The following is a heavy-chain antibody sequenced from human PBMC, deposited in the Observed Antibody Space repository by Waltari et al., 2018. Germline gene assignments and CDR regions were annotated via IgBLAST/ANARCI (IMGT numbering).Heavy chain of an antibody. CDR1: GGTFSSYT. Sequence: QVQLVQSGAEVKKPGSSVKVSCKASGGTFSSYTISWVRQAPGQGLEWMGRIIPILGIANYAQKFQGRVTITADKSTSTAYMELSSLRSEDTAVYYCARGDYDFWSGYSQENWFDPWGQGTLVTVSS. D-gene: IGHD3-3*01. J-gene: IGHJ5*02. V-gene: IGHV1-69*02. CDR3: ARGDYDFWSGYSQENWFDP. CDR2: IIPILGIA.